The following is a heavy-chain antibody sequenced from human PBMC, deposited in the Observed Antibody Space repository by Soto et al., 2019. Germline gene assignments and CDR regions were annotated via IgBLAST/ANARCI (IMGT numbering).Heavy chain of an antibody. V-gene: IGHV1-18*01. CDR2: ISAYNGNT. J-gene: IGHJ4*02. Sequence: GASVKVSCKASGYTFTSYGISWVRQAPGQGLEWMGWISAYNGNTNYAQKLQGRVTMTTDTSTSTAYMELRSLRSDDTAVYYCARDVAARQWLAMCYWGQGTLVTVSS. CDR1: GYTFTSYG. D-gene: IGHD6-19*01. CDR3: ARDVAARQWLAMCY.